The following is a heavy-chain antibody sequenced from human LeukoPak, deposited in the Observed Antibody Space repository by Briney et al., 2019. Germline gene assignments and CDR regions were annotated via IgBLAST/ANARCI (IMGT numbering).Heavy chain of an antibody. CDR2: IRYDGSNK. V-gene: IGHV3-30*02. Sequence: PGGSLRLSCAASGFTFSSYGMHWVRQAPGKGLERVAFIRYDGSNKYYADSVKGRFTISRDNSKNTLYLQMNSLRAEDTAVYYCAKEQDTAMAIDYWGQGTLVTVSS. CDR1: GFTFSSYG. J-gene: IGHJ4*02. CDR3: AKEQDTAMAIDY. D-gene: IGHD5-18*01.